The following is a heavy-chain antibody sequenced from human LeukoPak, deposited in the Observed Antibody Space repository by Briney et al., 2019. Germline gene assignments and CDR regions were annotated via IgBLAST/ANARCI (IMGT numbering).Heavy chain of an antibody. J-gene: IGHJ6*03. D-gene: IGHD6-13*01. Sequence: GGSLRLSCAASGFTFSSYGMHWVRHAPGKGLEWVAVIWYDGSNKYYADSVKGRFTISRDNSKNTLYLQMNSLRAEDTAVYYCARNGYSSSWYGYYYYYYMDVWGKGTTVTVSS. CDR3: ARNGYSSSWYGYYYYYYMDV. CDR2: IWYDGSNK. V-gene: IGHV3-33*01. CDR1: GFTFSSYG.